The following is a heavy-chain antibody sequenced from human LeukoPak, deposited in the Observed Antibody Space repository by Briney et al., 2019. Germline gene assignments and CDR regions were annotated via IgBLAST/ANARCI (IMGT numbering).Heavy chain of an antibody. CDR2: INHSGST. D-gene: IGHD5-18*01. CDR1: GGSFNGYY. V-gene: IGHV4-34*01. Sequence: SETLSLTCAVYGGSFNGYYWSWIRQPPGKGLEWIGEINHSGSTNYNPSLKSRVTISVDTSKNQFSLKLSSVTAADTAVYYCARGPIQLWLKRYFGYWGQGTLVTVSS. CDR3: ARGPIQLWLKRYFGY. J-gene: IGHJ4*02.